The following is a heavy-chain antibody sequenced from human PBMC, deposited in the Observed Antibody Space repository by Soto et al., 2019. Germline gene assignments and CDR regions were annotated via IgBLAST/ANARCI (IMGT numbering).Heavy chain of an antibody. CDR1: GFTFSSYS. Sequence: GGSLRLSCAASGFTFSSYSMNWVRQAPGKGLEWVSYISSSSSTIYYADSVKGRFTISRDNAKNSLYLQMNSLRAEDTAVYYCARVRIGDILTGYSSRADAFDIWGQGTMVTVSS. V-gene: IGHV3-48*01. J-gene: IGHJ3*02. CDR3: ARVRIGDILTGYSSRADAFDI. CDR2: ISSSSSTI. D-gene: IGHD3-9*01.